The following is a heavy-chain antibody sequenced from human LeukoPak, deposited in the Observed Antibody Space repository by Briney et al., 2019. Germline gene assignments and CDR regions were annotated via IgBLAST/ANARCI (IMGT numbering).Heavy chain of an antibody. CDR3: AKGIGPLTMGFDH. CDR2: ISWNGDNI. J-gene: IGHJ4*02. V-gene: IGHV3-9*01. Sequence: PGGSLRLSCAASGFTFDDYAMHWVRPAPGKGLEWVSGISWNGDNIGYGDSVKGRFTISRDNAKNSLSLEMNSLRAEDTALYYCAKGIGPLTMGFDHWGQGTLVTVSS. D-gene: IGHD2/OR15-2a*01. CDR1: GFTFDDYA.